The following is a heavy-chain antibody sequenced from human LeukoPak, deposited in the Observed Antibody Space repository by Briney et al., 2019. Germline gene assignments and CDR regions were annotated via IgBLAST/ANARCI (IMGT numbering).Heavy chain of an antibody. D-gene: IGHD5-24*01. CDR3: ARAAWDGYNYYYYYMDV. CDR2: IYYSGST. V-gene: IGHV4-59*01. CDR1: GGSISSYY. J-gene: IGHJ6*03. Sequence: SETLSLTCTVSGGSISSYYWSWIRQPPGKGLEWIGYIYYSGSTNYNPSLKSRVTISVDTSKNQFSLKLSSVTAADTAVYYCARAAWDGYNYYYYYMDVWGKGTTVTISS.